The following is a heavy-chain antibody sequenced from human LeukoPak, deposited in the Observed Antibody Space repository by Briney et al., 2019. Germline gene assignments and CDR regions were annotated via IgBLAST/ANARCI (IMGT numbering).Heavy chain of an antibody. D-gene: IGHD6-13*01. V-gene: IGHV1-69*04. CDR3: ARPNSSSWYQRWGYFDY. Sequence: ASVKVSCKASGGTFSSYAISWVRQAPGQGLEWMGRIIPILGIANYAQKFQGRVTITADKSTSTAYMELSSLRSEDTAVYYCARPNSSSWYQRWGYFDYWGQGTLVTVSS. CDR1: GGTFSSYA. CDR2: IIPILGIA. J-gene: IGHJ4*02.